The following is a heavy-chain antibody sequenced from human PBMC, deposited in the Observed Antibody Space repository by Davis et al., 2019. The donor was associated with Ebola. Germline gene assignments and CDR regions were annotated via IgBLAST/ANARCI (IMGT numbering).Heavy chain of an antibody. CDR3: AKNGYDYPSGAFDI. D-gene: IGHD5-12*01. CDR1: GFTFSSYA. J-gene: IGHJ3*02. Sequence: GESLKISCSASGFTFSSYAMHWVRQAPGKRLEYVSAISSNGGSTYYADSVKGRFTISRDKSKNTLYLQMNSLRAEDTAVYYCAKNGYDYPSGAFDIWGQGTMFTVSS. V-gene: IGHV3-64*04. CDR2: ISSNGGST.